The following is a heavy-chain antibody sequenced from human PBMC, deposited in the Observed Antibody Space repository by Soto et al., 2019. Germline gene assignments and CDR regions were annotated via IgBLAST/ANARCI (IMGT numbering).Heavy chain of an antibody. CDR2: MNPNRGNT. CDR1: GYTFTSHD. CDR3: VRDPNDSSAYYHHYYYGMDV. J-gene: IGHJ6*02. Sequence: QVQLVQSGAEVKKPGASVKVSCKASGYTFTSHDINWVRQATGQGLEWMGWMNPNRGNTGYAQKFQGRVTMTRSTSISTAYMELSNLRSEDTAVYYCVRDPNDSSAYYHHYYYGMDVWGQGTTVTVSS. D-gene: IGHD3-22*01. V-gene: IGHV1-8*01.